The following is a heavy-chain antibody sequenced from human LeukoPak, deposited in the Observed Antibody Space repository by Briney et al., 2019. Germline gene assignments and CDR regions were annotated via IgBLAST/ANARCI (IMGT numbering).Heavy chain of an antibody. V-gene: IGHV1-69*13. Sequence: ASVKVSCKASGGTFSSYAISWVRQAPGQGLEWMGGIIPIFGTANYAQKFQGRVTITADESTSTAYMELCSLRSEDTAVYYCARVGDYHDIDYWGQGTLVTVSS. J-gene: IGHJ4*02. D-gene: IGHD3-22*01. CDR1: GGTFSSYA. CDR3: ARVGDYHDIDY. CDR2: IIPIFGTA.